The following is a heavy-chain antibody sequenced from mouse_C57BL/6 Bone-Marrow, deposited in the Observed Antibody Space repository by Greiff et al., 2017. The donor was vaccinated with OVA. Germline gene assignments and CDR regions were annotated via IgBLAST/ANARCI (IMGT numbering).Heavy chain of an antibody. CDR1: GYAFSSSW. J-gene: IGHJ4*01. V-gene: IGHV1-82*01. Sequence: QVTLKESGPELVKPGASVKISCKASGYAFSSSWMNWVKQRPGKGLEWIGRIYPGDGDTNYNGKFKGKATLTADKSSSTAYMQLSSLTSEDSAVYFCARITTVVAKGYYAMDYWGQGTSVTVSS. CDR3: ARITTVVAKGYYAMDY. D-gene: IGHD1-1*01. CDR2: IYPGDGDT.